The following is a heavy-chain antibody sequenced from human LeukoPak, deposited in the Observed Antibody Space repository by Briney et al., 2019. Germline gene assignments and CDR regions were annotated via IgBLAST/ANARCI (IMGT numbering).Heavy chain of an antibody. Sequence: GGSLRLSCAASGLVFDTYGMHWVRQAPGKGLEWVAIISYDGSNKYYADSVKGRFTISRDNSKNTLYLQMNSLRAEDTAVYYCARDRGRSSSWLPDYYYYGMDVWGQGTTVTVSS. CDR1: GLVFDTYG. V-gene: IGHV3-30*03. D-gene: IGHD6-13*01. CDR3: ARDRGRSSSWLPDYYYYGMDV. CDR2: ISYDGSNK. J-gene: IGHJ6*02.